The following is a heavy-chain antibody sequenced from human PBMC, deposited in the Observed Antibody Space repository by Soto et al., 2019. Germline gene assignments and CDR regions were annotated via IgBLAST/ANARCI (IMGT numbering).Heavy chain of an antibody. CDR3: VRVAEYGSGSRQFDN. Sequence: QVQLLQSGAEVTKPVASVRVSCKTAGYTCSTYGLSWVRQAPGQGLEWRGWSGADSGNTVYAQKYQGRVTVTTDRSTTTAYMELRSLGPDDAALYSCVRVAEYGSGSRQFDNWGQGTLVTVSS. J-gene: IGHJ4*02. CDR1: GYTCSTYG. V-gene: IGHV1-18*01. CDR2: SGADSGNT. D-gene: IGHD3-10*01.